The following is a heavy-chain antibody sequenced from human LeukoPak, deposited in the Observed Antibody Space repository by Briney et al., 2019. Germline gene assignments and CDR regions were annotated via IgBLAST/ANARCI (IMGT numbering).Heavy chain of an antibody. CDR1: GFTFSSYA. CDR2: ISYDGSNK. CDR3: ARDLRPDIVAVPAAFDY. D-gene: IGHD2-2*01. V-gene: IGHV3-30-3*01. J-gene: IGHJ4*02. Sequence: GGSLRLSCAASGFTFSSYAMHWVRQAPGKGLEWVAVISYDGSNKYYADSVKGRFTISRDNSKNTLYLQMNSLRAEDTAVYYCARDLRPDIVAVPAAFDYWGQGTLVTVSS.